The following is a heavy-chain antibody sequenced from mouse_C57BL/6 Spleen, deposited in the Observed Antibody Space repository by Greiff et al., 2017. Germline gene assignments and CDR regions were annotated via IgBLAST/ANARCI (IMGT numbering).Heavy chain of an antibody. CDR3: AREGLRRAWFAY. CDR1: GYTFTSYW. D-gene: IGHD2-4*01. CDR2: IYPGSGST. V-gene: IGHV1-55*01. Sequence: VQLQQPGAELVKPGASVKMSCKASGYTFTSYWITWVKQRPGQGLEWIGDIYPGSGSTNYNEKFKSKATLTVDTSSSTAYMQLSSLTSEDSAVYYCAREGLRRAWFAYWGQGTLVTVSA. J-gene: IGHJ3*01.